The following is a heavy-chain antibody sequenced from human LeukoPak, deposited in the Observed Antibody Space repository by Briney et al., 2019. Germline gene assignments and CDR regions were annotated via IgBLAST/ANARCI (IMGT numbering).Heavy chain of an antibody. CDR1: GFSLSTSGMC. Sequence: SGPTLVNPTQTLTLTCTFSGFSLSTSGMCVSWIRQPPGKALEWLARIDWDDDKYYSTSLKTRLTISKDTSKNQAGLTMTNMDPVDTATYYCARIRRGWIDYWGQGTLVTVSS. V-gene: IGHV2-70*11. CDR3: ARIRRGWIDY. D-gene: IGHD3-10*01. J-gene: IGHJ4*02. CDR2: IDWDDDK.